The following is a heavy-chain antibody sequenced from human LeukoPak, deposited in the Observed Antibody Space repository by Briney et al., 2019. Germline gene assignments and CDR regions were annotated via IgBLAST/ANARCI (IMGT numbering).Heavy chain of an antibody. Sequence: GGSLRLSCAASGFTFSSYGMHWVRQAPGKGLEWVAVIWYDGSNKYYADSVKGRFTIYRDNSKNTLYLQMNSLRAEDTAVYYCARDRSSSSAYFQHWGQGTLVTVSS. CDR1: GFTFSSYG. CDR3: ARDRSSSSAYFQH. CDR2: IWYDGSNK. J-gene: IGHJ1*01. D-gene: IGHD6-6*01. V-gene: IGHV3-33*01.